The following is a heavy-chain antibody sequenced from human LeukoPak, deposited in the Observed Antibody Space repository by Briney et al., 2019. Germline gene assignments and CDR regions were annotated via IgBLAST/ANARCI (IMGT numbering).Heavy chain of an antibody. CDR3: ARELRPSEYSGSYYGDAFDI. V-gene: IGHV3-23*01. J-gene: IGHJ3*02. CDR2: ISGSGGTT. Sequence: GGSLRLSCAASGFTFSSYAMNWVRQAPGKGLEWVSVISGSGGTTYYADSVKGRFTISRDYSKNTLYLQMNSLRAEDTAVYYCARELRPSEYSGSYYGDAFDIWGQGTMVTVSS. CDR1: GFTFSSYA. D-gene: IGHD1-26*01.